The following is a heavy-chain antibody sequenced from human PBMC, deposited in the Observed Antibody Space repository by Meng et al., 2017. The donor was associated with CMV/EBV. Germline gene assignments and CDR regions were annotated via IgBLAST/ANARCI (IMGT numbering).Heavy chain of an antibody. V-gene: IGHV1-18*01. CDR1: GYTFNTFG. D-gene: IGHD3-22*01. J-gene: IGHJ4*02. Sequence: QVRLVQSGPEVKKPGASVKVSCRASGYTFNTFGISWVRQAPGQGLEWMGWISGYNGVTNYAPKMQGKVTMTTDPSTSTAYLELRSLRSDDTAVYFCARDASFYYDSTGYHSAYWGQGTLVTVSS. CDR3: ARDASFYYDSTGYHSAY. CDR2: ISGYNGVT.